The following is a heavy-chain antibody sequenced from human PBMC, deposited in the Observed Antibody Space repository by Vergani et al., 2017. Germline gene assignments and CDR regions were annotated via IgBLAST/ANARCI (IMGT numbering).Heavy chain of an antibody. Sequence: EVQLVQSGAEVKKPGESLRISCKGSGYSFTSYWISWVRQLPGKGLEWMGRIDPSDSYTNYSPSFQGHVTISADKSISTAYLQWSSLKASDTAMYYCARHVFASSRAQSSGWTRDDAFDIWGQGTMVTVSS. D-gene: IGHD6-19*01. J-gene: IGHJ3*02. CDR1: GYSFTSYW. CDR3: ARHVFASSRAQSSGWTRDDAFDI. V-gene: IGHV5-10-1*03. CDR2: IDPSDSYT.